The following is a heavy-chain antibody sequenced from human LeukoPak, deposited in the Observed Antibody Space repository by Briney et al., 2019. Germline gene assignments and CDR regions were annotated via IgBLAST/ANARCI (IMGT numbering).Heavy chain of an antibody. J-gene: IGHJ4*02. CDR1: GYSFTNYW. CDR3: TRRGNNLSGYYDY. Sequence: GESLKISCKGSGYSFTNYWIGWVRQMPGKGLEWMGIIYPGDSNTRYSPSFQGQVAISADKSISTAYLQWSSLKASDTAMYYCTRRGNNLSGYYDYWGQGTLVTVSS. D-gene: IGHD3-9*01. CDR2: IYPGDSNT. V-gene: IGHV5-51*01.